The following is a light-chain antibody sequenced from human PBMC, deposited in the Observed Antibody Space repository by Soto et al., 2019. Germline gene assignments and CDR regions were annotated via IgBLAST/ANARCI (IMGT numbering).Light chain of an antibody. Sequence: EIVLTQSPATLSLSPGEGATLSCRASQSVSSYLAWYQQKPGQAPRLLIYDASNRATGIPARFSGSGSGTDFTLTISSLEPEDFAVYYCQLRSNWLFTFGPGTKVDIK. CDR3: QLRSNWLFT. CDR2: DAS. J-gene: IGKJ3*01. V-gene: IGKV3-11*01. CDR1: QSVSSY.